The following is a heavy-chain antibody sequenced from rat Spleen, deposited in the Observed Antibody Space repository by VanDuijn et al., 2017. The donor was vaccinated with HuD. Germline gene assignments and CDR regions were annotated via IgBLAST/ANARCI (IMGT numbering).Heavy chain of an antibody. CDR3: AKDPYGSYDY. J-gene: IGHJ2*01. CDR1: GFTFSSYW. CDR2: INTDGGST. D-gene: IGHD1-8*01. Sequence: EVQLVESGGGLVQPGRSMKLSCVASGFTFSSYWMYWIRQAPGKGLEWVSSINTDGGSTYYPDSVKGRFTISRDNAENTVYLQMNSLRSEDTATYYCAKDPYGSYDYWGQGVMVTVSS. V-gene: IGHV5-58*01.